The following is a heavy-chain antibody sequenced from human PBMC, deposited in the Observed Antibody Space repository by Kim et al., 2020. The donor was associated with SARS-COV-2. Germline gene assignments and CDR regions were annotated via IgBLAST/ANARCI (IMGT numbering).Heavy chain of an antibody. CDR1: GFTFSSYW. J-gene: IGHJ6*02. CDR3: ARADNWMARSYYYYYGMDV. V-gene: IGHV3-74*01. D-gene: IGHD1-1*01. CDR2: INSDGSST. Sequence: GGSLRLSCAASGFTFSSYWMHWVRQAPGKGLVWVSRINSDGSSTSYADSVKGRFTISRDNAKNTLYLQMNSLRAEDTAVYYCARADNWMARSYYYYYGMDVWGQGTTVTVSS.